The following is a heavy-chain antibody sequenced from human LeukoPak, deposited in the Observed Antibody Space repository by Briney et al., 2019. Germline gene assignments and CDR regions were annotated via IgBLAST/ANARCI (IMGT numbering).Heavy chain of an antibody. V-gene: IGHV4-39*01. CDR2: IYYTGSI. CDR3: ARLEGGYSWIDP. D-gene: IGHD1-1*01. Sequence: SETLSLTCTVSGGSISSSSYYWGWIRQPPGKGLEWIVTIYYTGSIYDNPSLKSRVTISVDTSRNQFSLKLSSVTAADTAVYYCARLEGGYSWIDPWGQGTLVTVSS. CDR1: GGSISSSSYY. J-gene: IGHJ5*02.